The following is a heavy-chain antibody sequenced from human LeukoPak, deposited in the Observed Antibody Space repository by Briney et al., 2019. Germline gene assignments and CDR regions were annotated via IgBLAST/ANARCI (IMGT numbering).Heavy chain of an antibody. J-gene: IGHJ4*02. CDR2: IYSGGST. V-gene: IGHV3-53*01. CDR3: AKDRMGATAVFDS. CDR1: GFTVSSNY. D-gene: IGHD1-26*01. Sequence: GGSLRLSCAASGFTVSSNYMSWVRQAPRKGLEWVSLIYSGGSTFYSDSVKGRFTISRDNSQNTLYLQMNNLRAEDTAIYYCAKDRMGATAVFDSWGRGTLVTVSS.